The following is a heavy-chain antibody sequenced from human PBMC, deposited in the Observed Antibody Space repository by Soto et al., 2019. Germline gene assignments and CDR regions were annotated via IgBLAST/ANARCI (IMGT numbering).Heavy chain of an antibody. D-gene: IGHD2-8*01. CDR1: GLTFSSYS. CDR3: VMGYYFDY. Sequence: EVQLVESGGGLVQPGGSLRLSCAASGLTFSSYSMNWVRQAPGKGLEWVSDISTSSTTIHYADSVKGRFTISRDNAKNPLYLQMNSLRAEDTAVYYCVMGYYFDYWGQGSLVTVSS. V-gene: IGHV3-48*01. CDR2: ISTSSTTI. J-gene: IGHJ4*02.